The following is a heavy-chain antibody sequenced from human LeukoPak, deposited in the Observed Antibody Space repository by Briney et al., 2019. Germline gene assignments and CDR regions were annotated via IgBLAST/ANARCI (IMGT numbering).Heavy chain of an antibody. D-gene: IGHD2/OR15-2a*01. V-gene: IGHV4-34*01. CDR2: INHSGST. J-gene: IGHJ3*02. Sequence: PSETLSLTCAVYGGSFSGYYWSWIAQPPGKGLEWIGEINHSGSTNYNPSLKSRVTISVDTSKNQFSLKLSSVTAADTAVYYCARGNFLDAFHIWGQGTMVTVSS. CDR3: ARGNFLDAFHI. CDR1: GGSFSGYY.